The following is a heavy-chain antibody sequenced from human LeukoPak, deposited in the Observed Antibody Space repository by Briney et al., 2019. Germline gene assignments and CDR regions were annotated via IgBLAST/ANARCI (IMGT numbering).Heavy chain of an antibody. Sequence: PSETLSLTCAVSGYSISSGYYWGWIRPPPGKGLEWIGIIYHSGSTYYNPSLKSRFAISVDTSKNQFSLKLSSVTAADTAVYYCARDVEGDLLPYYFDYWGQGTLVTVSS. CDR3: ARDVEGDLLPYYFDY. V-gene: IGHV4-38-2*02. CDR1: GYSISSGYY. CDR2: IYHSGST. J-gene: IGHJ4*02. D-gene: IGHD1-26*01.